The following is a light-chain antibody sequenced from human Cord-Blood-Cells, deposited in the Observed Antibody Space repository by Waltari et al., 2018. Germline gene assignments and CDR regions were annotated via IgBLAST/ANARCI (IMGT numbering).Light chain of an antibody. CDR2: DAS. CDR3: QQYDNLIT. Sequence: DIQMTQALSSLSAAVGDRVTINCQASQDISNYLNWYQQKPGKAPKRLIYDASNLETGVPSRFSGSGSGTDFTFTISSLQPEDIATYYCQQYDNLITFGQGTRLEIK. J-gene: IGKJ5*01. V-gene: IGKV1-33*01. CDR1: QDISNY.